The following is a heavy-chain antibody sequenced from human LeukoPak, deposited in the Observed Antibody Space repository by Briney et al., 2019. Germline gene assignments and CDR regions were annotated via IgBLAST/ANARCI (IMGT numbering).Heavy chain of an antibody. J-gene: IGHJ3*02. CDR1: GFTFDDYG. Sequence: PGGSLRLSCAASGFTFDDYGMSWVRHAPGKGLEWVSGINWNGGSTGYADSVKGRFTISRDNAKNSLYLQMNSLRAEDTALYYCARGNYDSSGYYRGAFDIWGQGTMVTVSS. V-gene: IGHV3-20*04. CDR2: INWNGGST. D-gene: IGHD3-22*01. CDR3: ARGNYDSSGYYRGAFDI.